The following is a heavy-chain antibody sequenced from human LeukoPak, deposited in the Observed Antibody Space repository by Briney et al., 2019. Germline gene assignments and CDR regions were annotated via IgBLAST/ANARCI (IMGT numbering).Heavy chain of an antibody. J-gene: IGHJ3*02. CDR1: GGSISSSSYY. CDR2: IYYSGST. D-gene: IGHD5-24*01. V-gene: IGHV4-39*01. Sequence: SETLSLTCTVSGGSISSSSYYWGWIRQPPGKGLEWIGSIYYSGSTYYNPSLKSRVTISVDTSKNQFSLKLSSVTTADTAVYYCARQRVEGAFDIWGQGTMVTVSS. CDR3: ARQRVEGAFDI.